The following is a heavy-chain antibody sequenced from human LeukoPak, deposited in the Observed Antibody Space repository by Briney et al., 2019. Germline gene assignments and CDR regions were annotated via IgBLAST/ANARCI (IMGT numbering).Heavy chain of an antibody. Sequence: GGSLRLSCAASGFTFSSYAMSWVRQAPGKGLEWVAVIWYDGSNKYYADSVKGRFTISRDNSKNTLYLQMNSLRAEDTAVYYCARTATTVTTFSWLGYWGQGTLVTVSS. J-gene: IGHJ4*02. CDR2: IWYDGSNK. V-gene: IGHV3-33*08. CDR1: GFTFSSYA. CDR3: ARTATTVTTFSWLGY. D-gene: IGHD4-17*01.